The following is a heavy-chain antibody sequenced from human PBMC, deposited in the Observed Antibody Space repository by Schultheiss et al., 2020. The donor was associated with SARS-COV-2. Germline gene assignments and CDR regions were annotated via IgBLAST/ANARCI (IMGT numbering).Heavy chain of an antibody. Sequence: GGSLRLSCAASGFTFSSYAMSWVRQAPGKGLEWVSAISGSGGSTYYADSVKGRFTISRDNSKNTLYLQMNSLRAEDTAVYYCAKSRGYCSGGSCYSQVFDYWGQGTLVTVSS. D-gene: IGHD2-15*01. CDR1: GFTFSSYA. CDR2: ISGSGGST. J-gene: IGHJ4*02. CDR3: AKSRGYCSGGSCYSQVFDY. V-gene: IGHV3-23*01.